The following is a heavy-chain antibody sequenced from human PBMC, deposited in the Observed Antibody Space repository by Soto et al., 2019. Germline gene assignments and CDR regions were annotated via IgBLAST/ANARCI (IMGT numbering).Heavy chain of an antibody. D-gene: IGHD3-10*01. J-gene: IGHJ4*02. V-gene: IGHV4-39*01. CDR3: VRGGRYYMQETYYFDY. CDR2: IYYSGDT. Sequence: QLQLQESGPGLVKPSETLSLTCTVSGGSISSSGYYWGWIRQPPGKGLEWIGSIYYSGDTYFYPSLRSRVTISVDTSKNQFSLKLSSVTAAATAMYYCVRGGRYYMQETYYFDYWGQGTLVTVSS. CDR1: GGSISSSGYY.